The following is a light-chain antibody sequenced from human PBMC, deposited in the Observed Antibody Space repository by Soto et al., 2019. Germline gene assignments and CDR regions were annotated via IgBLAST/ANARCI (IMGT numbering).Light chain of an antibody. J-gene: IGKJ4*01. V-gene: IGKV1-5*01. CDR2: DSF. CDR3: QQYNSMSLT. Sequence: DIQMTQSPSTLSSSVGDRVTITCRASQSISTWLAWYQMKPGKAPKLLIYDSFGLKSGVPSRFSGSGYGTEFSLNISSLQHEDFAPYFCQQYNSMSLTFGGGKKVEL. CDR1: QSISTW.